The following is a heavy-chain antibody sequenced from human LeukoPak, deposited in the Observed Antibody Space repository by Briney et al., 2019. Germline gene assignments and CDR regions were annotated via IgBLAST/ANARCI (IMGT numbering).Heavy chain of an antibody. CDR1: DYSISSGYY. D-gene: IGHD3-10*01. CDR2: IYHSGNT. Sequence: SETLSLTCAVPDYSISSGYYWGWIRQPPGKGLEWIGSIYHSGNTYYNPSLKSRVTISVDTSKNQFSVKLNSVTAAETAVYYCARVRYYGSGTYPIVGPFDYWGQGTLVTVSS. V-gene: IGHV4-38-2*01. J-gene: IGHJ4*02. CDR3: ARVRYYGSGTYPIVGPFDY.